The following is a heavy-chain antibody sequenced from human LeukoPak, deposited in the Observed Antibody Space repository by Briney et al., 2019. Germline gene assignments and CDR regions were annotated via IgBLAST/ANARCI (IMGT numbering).Heavy chain of an antibody. D-gene: IGHD2-2*01. J-gene: IGHJ3*02. CDR2: IYTSGST. Sequence: SETLSLTCTVSGGSISSYYWSWIRQPAGKGLEWIGRIYTSGSTNYNPSLKSRVTMSVDTSKNQFSLKLSSVTAADTAVYYCAREVVVVPAARKSAFDIWGQGTMVTVSS. CDR3: AREVVVVPAARKSAFDI. CDR1: GGSISSYY. V-gene: IGHV4-4*07.